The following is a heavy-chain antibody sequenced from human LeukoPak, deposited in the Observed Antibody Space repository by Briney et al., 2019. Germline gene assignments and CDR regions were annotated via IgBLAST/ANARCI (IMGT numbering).Heavy chain of an antibody. V-gene: IGHV4-59*01. CDR1: GGSISSYY. Sequence: SETLSLTCTVSGGSISSYYWSWIRQPPGKGLEWIGYIFYSGSTNYNPSLKSRVTISVDTSKNQFSLKLSSVTAADTAVYYCARVFSYPLRAPFDPWGQGTLVTVSS. CDR2: IFYSGST. CDR3: ARVFSYPLRAPFDP. J-gene: IGHJ5*02. D-gene: IGHD3-3*01.